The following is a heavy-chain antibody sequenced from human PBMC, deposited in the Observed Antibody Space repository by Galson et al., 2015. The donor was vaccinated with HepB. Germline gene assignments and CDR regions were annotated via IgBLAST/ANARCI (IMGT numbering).Heavy chain of an antibody. CDR1: GFTFSNSA. D-gene: IGHD2-15*01. CDR3: ARVKTSDCSGGRCFQRPYFYYYALDV. J-gene: IGHJ6*02. V-gene: IGHV3-30*04. Sequence: SLRLSCAASGFTFSNSAMHWVRQAPGKGLEWVAFIVYDGSNTYYADSVTGRFSISRDNSKNTLYLQLNSLRAEDTAVYYCARVKTSDCSGGRCFQRPYFYYYALDVWGQGTTVTVSS. CDR2: IVYDGSNT.